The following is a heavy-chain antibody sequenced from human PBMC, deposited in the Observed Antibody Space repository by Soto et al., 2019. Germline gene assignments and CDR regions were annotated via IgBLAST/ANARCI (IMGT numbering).Heavy chain of an antibody. CDR1: GGSVSSSSYY. J-gene: IGHJ3*02. V-gene: IGHV4-39*07. Sequence: SETLSLTCTVSGGSVSSSSYYWGWVRQPPGKGLEWIGSVYYSGSTYYNPSLESRVTISVDTSKNQFSLKLSSVTAADTAVYYCARGIAVAGRGDAFDIWGQGTMVTVSS. CDR2: VYYSGST. D-gene: IGHD6-19*01. CDR3: ARGIAVAGRGDAFDI.